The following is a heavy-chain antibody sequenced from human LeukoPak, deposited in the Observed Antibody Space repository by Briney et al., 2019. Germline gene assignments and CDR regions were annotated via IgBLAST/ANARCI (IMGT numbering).Heavy chain of an antibody. D-gene: IGHD6-19*01. V-gene: IGHV3-48*02. CDR3: ARDAGYSSGWSHWYLDL. CDR1: GFTFSGYS. J-gene: IGHJ2*01. Sequence: GGSLRLSCAASGFTFSGYSSNWVRQAPGKGLEWVSYISGSGTTIYYADSVKGRFTISRDKAKNSIYLQMNSLTDEATAVYYCARDAGYSSGWSHWYLDLWGRGTLVTVSS. CDR2: ISGSGTTI.